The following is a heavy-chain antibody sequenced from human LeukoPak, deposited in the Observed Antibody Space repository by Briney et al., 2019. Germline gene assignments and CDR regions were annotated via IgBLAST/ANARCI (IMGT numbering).Heavy chain of an antibody. J-gene: IGHJ4*02. V-gene: IGHV4-59*08. Sequence: SETLSLTCTVSGGSISSYYWSWIRRPPGKGLEWIGYIYYSGNTNYNPSLKSRLTVSIDTSKNQFSLKLSSVTAADTAVYYCARHWVGATMIDYWGQGTLVTVSS. CDR1: GGSISSYY. CDR2: IYYSGNT. CDR3: ARHWVGATMIDY. D-gene: IGHD1-26*01.